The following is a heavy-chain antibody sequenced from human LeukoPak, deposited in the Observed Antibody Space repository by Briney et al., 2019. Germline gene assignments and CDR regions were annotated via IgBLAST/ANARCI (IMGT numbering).Heavy chain of an antibody. CDR3: ARDEAGYSGVKIDY. J-gene: IGHJ4*02. CDR1: GYTFTSYD. D-gene: IGHD5-18*01. CDR2: IIPIFGTA. Sequence: SVKVSCKASGYTFTSYDISWVRQAPGQGLEWMGRIIPIFGTANYAQKFQGRVTITTDESTSTAYMELSSLRSEDTAVYYCARDEAGYSGVKIDYWGQGTLVTVSS. V-gene: IGHV1-69*05.